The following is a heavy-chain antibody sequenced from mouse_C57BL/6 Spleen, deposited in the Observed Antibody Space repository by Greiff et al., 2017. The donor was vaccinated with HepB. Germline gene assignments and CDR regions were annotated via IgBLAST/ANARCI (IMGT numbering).Heavy chain of an antibody. CDR3: AREVLRYFDY. CDR1: GYSITSGYY. Sequence: EVQVVESGPGLVKPSQSLSLTCSVTGYSITSGYYWNWIRQFPGNKLEWMGYISYDGSNNYNPSLKNRISITRDTSKNQFFLKLNSVTTEDTATYYCAREVLRYFDYWGQGTTLTVSS. CDR2: ISYDGSN. J-gene: IGHJ2*01. D-gene: IGHD1-1*01. V-gene: IGHV3-6*01.